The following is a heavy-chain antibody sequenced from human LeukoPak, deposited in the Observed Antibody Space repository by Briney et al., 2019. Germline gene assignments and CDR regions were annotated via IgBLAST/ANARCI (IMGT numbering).Heavy chain of an antibody. CDR1: GGSISRYY. V-gene: IGHV4-59*01. J-gene: IGHJ6*03. CDR2: KDYSGST. D-gene: IGHD2-15*01. CDR3: ARSVEGYCSGGSCYSYYYYMDV. Sequence: PSETLSLTCTVCGGSISRYYWSWIRQPPGKGLEWIGYKDYSGSTNYNRSLKSRVTISVDTSKNQFSLKLSSVTAADTAVYYCARSVEGYCSGGSCYSYYYYMDVWGKGTTVTVSS.